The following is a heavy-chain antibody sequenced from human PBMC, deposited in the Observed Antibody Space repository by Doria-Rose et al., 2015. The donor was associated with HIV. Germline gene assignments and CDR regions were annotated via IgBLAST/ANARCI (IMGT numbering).Heavy chain of an antibody. CDR3: ARIKSSRWYHKYYFDF. D-gene: IGHD6-13*01. CDR2: IFTDDER. V-gene: IGHV2-26*01. J-gene: IGHJ4*02. CDR1: GVSLSSPGMG. Sequence: QVTLKESSPVLVKPTETLALTCTVSGVSLSSPGMGVSWIRQPPGKALEWLAHIFTDDERSYKTSLKSRLTISRGTAKSQVVITMPDMDPVDTATYYCARIKSSRWYHKYYFDFWGQGTLVIVSA.